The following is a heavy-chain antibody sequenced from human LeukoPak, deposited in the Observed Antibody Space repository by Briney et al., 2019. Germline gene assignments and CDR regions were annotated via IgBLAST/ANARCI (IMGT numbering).Heavy chain of an antibody. V-gene: IGHV1-8*01. D-gene: IGHD6-19*01. Sequence: ASVKVSCKASGYTFTSYDINWVRQATGQGLEWMGWMNPNSGNTGYAQKFQGRVTMTRNTSISTAYMELSSLRSEDTAVYYCAREGSGWYTYYYYGMGVWGQGTTVTVSS. J-gene: IGHJ6*02. CDR2: MNPNSGNT. CDR1: GYTFTSYD. CDR3: AREGSGWYTYYYYGMGV.